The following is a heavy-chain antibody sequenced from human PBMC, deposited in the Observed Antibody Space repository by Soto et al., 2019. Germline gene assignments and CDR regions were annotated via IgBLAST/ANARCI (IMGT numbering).Heavy chain of an antibody. CDR2: ISYDGSNK. CDR3: ACLTGDY. J-gene: IGHJ4*02. CDR1: GFTFSSYG. Sequence: GGSLRLSCAASGFTFSSYGMHWVRQAPGKGLEWVAVISYDGSNKYYADSVKGRFTISRDNSKNTLYLQMNSLRAEDTAVYYCACLTGDYWGQGTLVTVSS. V-gene: IGHV3-30*03. D-gene: IGHD7-27*01.